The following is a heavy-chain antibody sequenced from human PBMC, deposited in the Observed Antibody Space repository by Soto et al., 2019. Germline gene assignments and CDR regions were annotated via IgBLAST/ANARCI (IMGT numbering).Heavy chain of an antibody. J-gene: IGHJ4*02. Sequence: GGSLRLSYADSGSTFSSYNVLWVRQAPGKGLEWVAAISYDRSNKYYADSVKSRFTISRDNSKNTLYLQMNSLRAEDTAVYYCAKDFSLYDILTGPFDYWGQGTLVTVSS. D-gene: IGHD3-9*01. CDR3: AKDFSLYDILTGPFDY. V-gene: IGHV3-30*18. CDR1: GSTFSSYN. CDR2: ISYDRSNK.